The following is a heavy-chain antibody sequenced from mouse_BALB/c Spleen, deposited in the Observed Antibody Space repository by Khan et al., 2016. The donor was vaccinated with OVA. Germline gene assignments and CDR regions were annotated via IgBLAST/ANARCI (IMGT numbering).Heavy chain of an antibody. D-gene: IGHD1-1*01. Sequence: QVQLQQSGAELVRPGSSMKISCKASGYAFCNYWMNWVRQGPGQGLEWIGQIYPGDGNTNYNGKFKDKATLTADKSYSTAYMQLSSLTSEDTAVYFCARSEYYFFAYRGQETLVTVST. CDR3: ARSEYYFFAY. J-gene: IGHJ3*01. CDR2: IYPGDGNT. CDR1: GYAFCNYW. V-gene: IGHV1-80*01.